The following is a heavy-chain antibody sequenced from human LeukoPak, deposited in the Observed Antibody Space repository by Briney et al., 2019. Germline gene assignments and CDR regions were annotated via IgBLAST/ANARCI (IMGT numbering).Heavy chain of an antibody. J-gene: IGHJ4*02. V-gene: IGHV3-23*01. Sequence: PGGSLRLSCAASGFTFGSYAMSWVRQAPGKGLEWVSAISGSGGSTYYADSVKGRFTISRDNSKNTLYLQMNSLRAEDTAVYYCAKAGSHYYDSSGYCDYWGQGTLVTVSS. CDR3: AKAGSHYYDSSGYCDY. CDR2: ISGSGGST. D-gene: IGHD3-22*01. CDR1: GFTFGSYA.